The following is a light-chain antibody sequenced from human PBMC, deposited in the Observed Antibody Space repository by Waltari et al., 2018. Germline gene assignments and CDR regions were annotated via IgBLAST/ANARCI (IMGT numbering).Light chain of an antibody. CDR3: QQYENLPLT. J-gene: IGKJ4*01. CDR1: QNINNY. V-gene: IGKV1-33*01. Sequence: DIQITQSPSSLSAYVGDRVTNTCQASQNINNYLNWYQHKPGKGPKLLIYDVSDLERGVPPRFSGGGFGTEFKLIISSLQPEDAATYYCQQYENLPLTFGGGTTVEI. CDR2: DVS.